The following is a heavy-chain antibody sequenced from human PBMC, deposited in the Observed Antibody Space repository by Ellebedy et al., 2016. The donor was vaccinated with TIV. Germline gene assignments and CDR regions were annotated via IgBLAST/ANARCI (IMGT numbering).Heavy chain of an antibody. Sequence: GESLKISCAASGFTFSSYAMSWVRQAPGKGLEWVSAISGSGVSTYYADSVKGRFTISRDNSKNTLYLQMNSLRAEDTAVYYCAKDGGVNYDFWRRYYYYGMDVWGQGTTVTVSS. J-gene: IGHJ6*02. CDR1: GFTFSSYA. V-gene: IGHV3-23*01. CDR3: AKDGGVNYDFWRRYYYYGMDV. CDR2: ISGSGVST. D-gene: IGHD3-3*01.